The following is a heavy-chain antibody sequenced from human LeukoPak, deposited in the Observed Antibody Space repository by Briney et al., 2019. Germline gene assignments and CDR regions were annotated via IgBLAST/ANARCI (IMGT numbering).Heavy chain of an antibody. V-gene: IGHV3-23*01. CDR2: ISAGGGSA. D-gene: IGHD6-19*01. CDR3: ARRSVAGSLLGDIDY. CDR1: GFTFSTYA. Sequence: GGSLRLSCAASGFTFSTYAMNWVRQAPGRGLEWVSSISAGGGSAYYGDSVKGRFTISRDNAKNSLYLQMNSLRAEDTAVYYCARRSVAGSLLGDIDYWGQGTLVTVSS. J-gene: IGHJ4*02.